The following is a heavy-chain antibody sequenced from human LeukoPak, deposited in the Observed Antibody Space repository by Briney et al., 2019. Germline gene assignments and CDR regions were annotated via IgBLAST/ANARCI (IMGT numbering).Heavy chain of an antibody. V-gene: IGHV4-34*01. J-gene: IGHJ4*02. D-gene: IGHD5-18*01. Sequence: SETLSLTCAVYGGSFSGYYWSWIRQPPGKGLEWIGEINHSGSTNYNPSLKSRVTISVDTSKNQFSLKLSSVTAADTAVCYCAREYSYGFFFDYWGQGTLVTVSS. CDR1: GGSFSGYY. CDR2: INHSGST. CDR3: AREYSYGFFFDY.